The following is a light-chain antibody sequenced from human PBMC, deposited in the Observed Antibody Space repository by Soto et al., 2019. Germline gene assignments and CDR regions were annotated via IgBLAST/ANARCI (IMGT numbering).Light chain of an antibody. V-gene: IGKV3-20*01. Sequence: ETVFTQCPGTLSSSPGKRATLSCRASQSVRSRYLAWYQQKPGQAPRLLISGASSRATGIPDRFSGSGSGTDFTLTVSRLEPEDFALYYCQQYGNSPITFGQGTRLEIK. J-gene: IGKJ5*01. CDR1: QSVRSRY. CDR2: GAS. CDR3: QQYGNSPIT.